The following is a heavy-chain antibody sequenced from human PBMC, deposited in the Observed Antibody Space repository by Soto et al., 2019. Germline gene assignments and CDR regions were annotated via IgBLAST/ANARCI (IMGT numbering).Heavy chain of an antibody. V-gene: IGHV3-53*01. J-gene: IGHJ5*02. CDR2: IYSAGST. D-gene: IGHD5-18*01. CDR1: GLTVSSSY. Sequence: PGGSLRLSCAASGLTVSSSYMSWVRQAPGKGLQWVSVIYSAGSTYYANSVKGRFTISRDISTNMVYLQMSSLTDEDTAVYYCARALETQYSSAIFLDTSGQGALDTESS. CDR3: ARALETQYSSAIFLDT.